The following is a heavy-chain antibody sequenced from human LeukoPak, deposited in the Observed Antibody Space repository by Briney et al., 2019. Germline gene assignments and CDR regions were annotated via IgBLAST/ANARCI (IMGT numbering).Heavy chain of an antibody. V-gene: IGHV3-23*01. CDR1: GFTFSSYA. D-gene: IGHD1-26*01. CDR3: AKDSGSSTLGGDFDY. Sequence: PGGSLRLSCAASGFTFSSYAMSWVRQAPGKGLEWVSGISGSGGSTYYADSVKGRFTISRDNSKNTLYLQMTSLRAEDTAVYYCAKDSGSSTLGGDFDYWGQGTLVTVSS. J-gene: IGHJ4*02. CDR2: ISGSGGST.